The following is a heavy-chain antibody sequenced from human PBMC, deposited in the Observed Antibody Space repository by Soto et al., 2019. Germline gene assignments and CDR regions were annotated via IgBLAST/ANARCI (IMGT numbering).Heavy chain of an antibody. CDR2: ISGSGGDTV. V-gene: IGHV3-23*01. Sequence: EVQLLESGGGLVQPGGSLRLSCAASGFTFSKYAMSWVRQPPGKGLEWVSAISGSGGDTVYYADSVKGRFTISRDNTRNSLYLQMNSLRDEDTALYYCVRYCSTTLCNGVATRTFDYWGQGTLVTVSS. CDR3: VRYCSTTLCNGVATRTFDY. D-gene: IGHD2-2*01. CDR1: GFTFSKYA. J-gene: IGHJ4*02.